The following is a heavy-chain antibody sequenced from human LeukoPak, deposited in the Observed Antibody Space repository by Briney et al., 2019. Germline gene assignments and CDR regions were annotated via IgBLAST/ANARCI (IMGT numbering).Heavy chain of an antibody. CDR2: INHSGST. D-gene: IGHD5-18*01. CDR1: GGSFSGYY. J-gene: IGHJ4*02. V-gene: IGHV4-34*01. CDR3: AVEGRGYGYTPAPEY. Sequence: SETLSLTCAVYGGSFSGYYWSWIRQPPGKGLEWIGEINHSGSTNYNPSLKSRVTISVDTSKNQFSLKLSSVTAADTAVYYCAVEGRGYGYTPAPEYWGQGTLVTVSS.